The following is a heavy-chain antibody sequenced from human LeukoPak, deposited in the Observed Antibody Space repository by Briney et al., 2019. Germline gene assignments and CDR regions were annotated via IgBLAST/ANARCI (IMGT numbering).Heavy chain of an antibody. CDR1: GYTFTSYG. J-gene: IGHJ4*02. CDR2: ISAYNGNT. Sequence: ASVKVSCKASGYTFTSYGISWVRQAPGQGLEWMGWISAYNGNTNYAQKLQGRVTMTTDTSTSTAYMELSSLRSEDTAVYYCARGRLYYDFWSGYDYWGQGTLVTVSS. CDR3: ARGRLYYDFWSGYDY. D-gene: IGHD3-3*01. V-gene: IGHV1-18*01.